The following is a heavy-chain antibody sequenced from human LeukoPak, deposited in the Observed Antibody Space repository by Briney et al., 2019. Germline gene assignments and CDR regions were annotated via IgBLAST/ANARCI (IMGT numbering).Heavy chain of an antibody. CDR2: ISSSSSYI. J-gene: IGHJ4*02. CDR3: AIDPYYDILTGYYTDGY. D-gene: IGHD3-9*01. CDR1: GFTFSSYS. Sequence: GGSLTLSCAASGFTFSSYSMNWVRQAPGMGLEWVSSISSSSSYIYYADSVKGRFTISRDNAKNSLYLQMNSLRAEDTAVYYCAIDPYYDILTGYYTDGYWGQGTLVTVSS. V-gene: IGHV3-21*01.